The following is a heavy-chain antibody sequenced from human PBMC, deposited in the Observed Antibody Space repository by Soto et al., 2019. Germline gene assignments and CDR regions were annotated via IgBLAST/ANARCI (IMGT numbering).Heavy chain of an antibody. J-gene: IGHJ2*01. CDR2: IYNSGST. D-gene: IGHD6-13*01. CDR1: GGSVSGGTHY. V-gene: IGHV4-61*01. CDR3: ASGYRTSCYWLDL. Sequence: QAQLQESGPGPVKPSETLSLTCTVSGGSVSGGTHYWSWIRQPLGKGLEWIGYIYNSGSTNYNPSLKSRVTISVETSKKQFSLKLSSVTAEVRAVYYCASGYRTSCYWLDLWGRCTLVPVSS.